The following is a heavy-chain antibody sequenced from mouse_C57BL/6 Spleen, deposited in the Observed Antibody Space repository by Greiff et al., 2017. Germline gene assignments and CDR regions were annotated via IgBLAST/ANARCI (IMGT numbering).Heavy chain of an antibody. CDR2: ISSGGSYT. CDR3: ARPYSRYFDV. J-gene: IGHJ1*03. D-gene: IGHD2-12*01. V-gene: IGHV5-6*01. Sequence: EVNVVESGGDLVKPGGSLKLSCAASGFTFSSYGMSWVRQTPDKRLEWVATISSGGSYTYYPDSVKGRFTISRDNAKNTLYLQMSSLKSEDTAMYYCARPYSRYFDVWGTGTTVTVSS. CDR1: GFTFSSYG.